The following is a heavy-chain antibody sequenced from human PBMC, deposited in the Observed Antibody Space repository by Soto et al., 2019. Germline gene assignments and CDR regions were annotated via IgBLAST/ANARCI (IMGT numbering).Heavy chain of an antibody. Sequence: GGSLRLSCAASGFTFSSYAMHWVRQAPGKGLEWVAVISYDDSIVYADSVMGRCTISRDNAKTSLYLLMNSLRADDTALYYCAKDRGSGSYAANYYYYYGMDVWGQGTTVTVSS. CDR1: GFTFSSYA. V-gene: IGHV3-30*14. J-gene: IGHJ6*02. D-gene: IGHD3-10*01. CDR3: AKDRGSGSYAANYYYYYGMDV. CDR2: ISYDDSI.